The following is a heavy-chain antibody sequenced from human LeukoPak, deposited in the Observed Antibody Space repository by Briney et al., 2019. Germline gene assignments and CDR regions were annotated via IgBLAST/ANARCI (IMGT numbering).Heavy chain of an antibody. Sequence: GGSLRLSCAASGFTFISYAMSWVRQAPGEGLEWVSAISGSGGSTYYADSVKGRFTISRDNSKNTLYLQMNSLRAEDTAVYYCARDGVKGAAVYYFDYWGQGTLVTVSS. CDR3: ARDGVKGAAVYYFDY. CDR1: GFTFISYA. J-gene: IGHJ4*02. CDR2: ISGSGGST. D-gene: IGHD3-3*01. V-gene: IGHV3-23*01.